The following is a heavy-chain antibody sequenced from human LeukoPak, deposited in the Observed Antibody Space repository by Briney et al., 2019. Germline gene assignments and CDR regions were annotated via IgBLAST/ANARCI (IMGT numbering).Heavy chain of an antibody. CDR1: GFTFSEYY. CDR2: ISSSGRLM. Sequence: GGSLRLSCAASGFTFSEYYINWIRQAPGKGLEWVSHISSSGRLMQYADSVRGRFTITRDNAQNFMSLQMNNLKPEDTAVYYCARDSEGNFDYWGQGTLVTVSS. J-gene: IGHJ4*02. CDR3: ARDSEGNFDY. V-gene: IGHV3-11*01.